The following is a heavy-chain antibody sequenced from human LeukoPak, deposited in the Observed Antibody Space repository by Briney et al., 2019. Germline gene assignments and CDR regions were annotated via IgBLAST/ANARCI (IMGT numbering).Heavy chain of an antibody. CDR1: GGSISSSSYY. V-gene: IGHV4-39*01. Sequence: SETLSLTCTVSGGSISSSSYYWGWIRQPPGKGLEWIGSIYYSGSTYYNPSLKSRVTISVDTSKNQFSLKLSSVTAADTAVYYCARHFQFRRLSSGWHWGQGTLVTVSS. D-gene: IGHD6-19*01. CDR3: ARHFQFRRLSSGWH. J-gene: IGHJ4*02. CDR2: IYYSGST.